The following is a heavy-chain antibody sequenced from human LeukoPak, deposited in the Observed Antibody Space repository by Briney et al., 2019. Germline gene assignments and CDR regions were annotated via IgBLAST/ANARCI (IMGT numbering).Heavy chain of an antibody. J-gene: IGHJ5*02. CDR1: GGSISSYY. Sequence: PSETLSLTCTVSGGSISSYYWSWIRQPAGKGLEWIGRIYTSGSTNYNPSLKSRVTMSVDTSKNQFSLKLSSVTAADTAVYYCARDEQYCSSTSCYTGDWFDPWGQGTLVTVSS. V-gene: IGHV4-4*07. D-gene: IGHD2-2*02. CDR3: ARDEQYCSSTSCYTGDWFDP. CDR2: IYTSGST.